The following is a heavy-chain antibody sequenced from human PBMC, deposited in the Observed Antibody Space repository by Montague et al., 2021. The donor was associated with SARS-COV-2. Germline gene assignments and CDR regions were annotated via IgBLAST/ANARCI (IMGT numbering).Heavy chain of an antibody. J-gene: IGHJ6*02. D-gene: IGHD3-22*01. V-gene: IGHV4-59*01. CDR3: ARMSMYYVDTSNSRRGGLDV. CDR2: IYYSGTA. CDR1: GGSISPFD. Sequence: SETLSLTCTVSGGSISPFDWSWIRQSPERGLEWIGTIYYSGTANYNPSLMGRLAMSLQTSQKQLSREMRSVTAADTAVYYCARMSMYYVDTSNSRRGGLDVWGQGTTVIVSS.